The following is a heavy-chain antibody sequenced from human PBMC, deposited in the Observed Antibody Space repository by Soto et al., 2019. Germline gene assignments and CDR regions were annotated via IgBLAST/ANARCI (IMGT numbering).Heavy chain of an antibody. V-gene: IGHV3-23*01. Sequence: EVQLLESGGGLVQPGGSLRLSCAASGFTFSSYAMAWVRQAPGTGLEWVSDIGGSGGDTSFADSVKGRFSISRDNSKKMLYLHMNSLRAEDTATYYCAKEMVAAAYVETSPFDLWGQGTLVTVSS. CDR1: GFTFSSYA. J-gene: IGHJ4*02. D-gene: IGHD2-15*01. CDR3: AKEMVAAAYVETSPFDL. CDR2: IGGSGGDT.